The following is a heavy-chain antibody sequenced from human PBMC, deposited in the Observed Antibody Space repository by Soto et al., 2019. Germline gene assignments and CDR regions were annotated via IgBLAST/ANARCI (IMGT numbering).Heavy chain of an antibody. Sequence: QVQLVQSGAEVRQPASSVKVSCKTSGGTFSSYAISWVRLAPGQGLEWMGGIVPIVDTSTYAQKFQGRVTITADESTSTVYMELSSLRSDDTAVYYCVRVVAIPGYPDNWGQGTLVTVSS. CDR3: VRVVAIPGYPDN. V-gene: IGHV1-69*12. D-gene: IGHD5-12*01. CDR2: IVPIVDTS. J-gene: IGHJ4*02. CDR1: GGTFSSYA.